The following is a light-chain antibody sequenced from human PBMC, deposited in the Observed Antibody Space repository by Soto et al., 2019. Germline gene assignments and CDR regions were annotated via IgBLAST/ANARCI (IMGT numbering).Light chain of an antibody. CDR2: QDS. Sequence: SYELTQSPSVSVSPGQTASITCSGDKLGDKYACWYQQKPGQSPVLVIYQDSKRPSGIPERFSGSNSGNTATLTISGTQAMDEADYYCQAWVSSTVVFGGGTQLTVL. J-gene: IGLJ2*01. V-gene: IGLV3-1*01. CDR1: KLGDKY. CDR3: QAWVSSTVV.